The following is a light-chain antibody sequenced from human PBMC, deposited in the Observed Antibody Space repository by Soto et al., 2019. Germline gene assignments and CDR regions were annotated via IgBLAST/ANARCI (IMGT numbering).Light chain of an antibody. CDR3: QQSYSTPRT. V-gene: IGKV1-39*01. CDR2: AAS. CDR1: QSISTY. J-gene: IGKJ1*01. Sequence: DMQMTQSSSSLSASVVDRVTITFRASQSISTYLNWYQHQPGKAPKLLIYAASNLQSGVPSRFSGSGSGTDFTLTISSLQPEDFATYHCQQSYSTPRTFGQGTKVDIK.